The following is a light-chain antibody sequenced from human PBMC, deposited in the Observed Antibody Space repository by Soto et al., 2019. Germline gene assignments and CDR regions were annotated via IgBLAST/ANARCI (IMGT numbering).Light chain of an antibody. CDR2: EVS. CDR1: SSDVGGYNY. J-gene: IGLJ1*01. Sequence: QSALTQPPSASGSPGQSVTISCTGTSSDVGGYNYDSWYQQHPGKAPKLMIYEVSKRPSGVPDRFSGSKSGNTASLTVSGLQAEDEADYYCNSYVGNNNFVFGTGTKLTVL. CDR3: NSYVGNNNFV. V-gene: IGLV2-8*01.